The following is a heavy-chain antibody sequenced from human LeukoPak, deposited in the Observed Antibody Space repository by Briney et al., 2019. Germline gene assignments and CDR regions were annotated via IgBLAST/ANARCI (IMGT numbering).Heavy chain of an antibody. D-gene: IGHD3-22*01. CDR2: IYYSGNT. V-gene: IGHV4-30-4*08. J-gene: IGHJ4*02. CDR3: ARASSGYYYPSDY. Sequence: PSETLSLTCTVSGGSISSGDYYWSWIRQPPGKGLEWIGYIYYSGNTYYNPSLKSRVTISVDTSKNQFSLKLSSVTAADTAVYYCARASSGYYYPSDYWGQGTLVTVSS. CDR1: GGSISSGDYY.